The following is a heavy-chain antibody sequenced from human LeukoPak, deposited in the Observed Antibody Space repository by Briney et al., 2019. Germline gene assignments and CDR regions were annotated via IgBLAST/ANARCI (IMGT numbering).Heavy chain of an antibody. CDR2: IYHSGST. J-gene: IGHJ4*02. Sequence: SQTLSLTCTVSGGSISSGGYYWSWIRQPPGKGLEWIGYIYHSGSTYYNPSLKSRVTISVDRSKNQFSLKLSSVTAADTAVYYRARGQLGVPRYWGQGTLVTVSS. V-gene: IGHV4-30-2*01. CDR3: ARGQLGVPRY. D-gene: IGHD3-16*01. CDR1: GGSISSGGYY.